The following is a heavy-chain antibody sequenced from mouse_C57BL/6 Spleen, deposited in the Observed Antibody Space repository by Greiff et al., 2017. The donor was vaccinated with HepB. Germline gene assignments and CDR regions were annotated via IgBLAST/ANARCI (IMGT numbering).Heavy chain of an antibody. V-gene: IGHV1-42*01. Sequence: EVQLQQSGPELVKPGASVKISCKASGYSFTGYYMNWVKQSPEKSLEWIGEINPSTGGTTYNQKFKAKATLTVDKSSSTAYMQLKSLTSEDSAVYYGARGGNSFAYWGQGTRVTVSA. CDR1: GYSFTGYY. CDR3: ARGGNSFAY. J-gene: IGHJ3*01. CDR2: INPSTGGT. D-gene: IGHD2-1*01.